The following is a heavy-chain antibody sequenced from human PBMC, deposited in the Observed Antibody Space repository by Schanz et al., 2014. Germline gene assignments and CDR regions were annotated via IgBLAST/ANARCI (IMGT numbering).Heavy chain of an antibody. CDR1: RYPFTAYY. Sequence: QVHLVQSGSEVKKPGASVKVSCKASRYPFTAYYMHWVRQAPGQGLEWMGRINPNSGDTNYAQMFQGRVTMTTDTSISTAYMELSRLTSYATAVFYCARENTAVAGMPRVMDVWGQGTTVTVSS. D-gene: IGHD6-19*01. V-gene: IGHV1-2*06. CDR3: ARENTAVAGMPRVMDV. J-gene: IGHJ6*02. CDR2: INPNSGDT.